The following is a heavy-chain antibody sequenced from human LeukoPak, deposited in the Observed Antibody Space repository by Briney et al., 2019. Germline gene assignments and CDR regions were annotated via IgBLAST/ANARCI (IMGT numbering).Heavy chain of an antibody. J-gene: IGHJ4*02. D-gene: IGHD5-18*01. CDR2: VKSDGSST. CDR3: ARARPAGYSYAFGRALDY. CDR1: GFTFSSYA. Sequence: GGSLRLSCAASGFTFSSYAMHWVRQAPGKGLVWVSRVKSDGSSTGYADSVKGRFTISRDNARNTLYLQMNSLRAEDTAVYYCARARPAGYSYAFGRALDYWGQGTLVTVSS. V-gene: IGHV3-74*01.